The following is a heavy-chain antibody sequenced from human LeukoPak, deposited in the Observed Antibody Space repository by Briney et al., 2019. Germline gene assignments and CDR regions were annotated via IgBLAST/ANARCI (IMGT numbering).Heavy chain of an antibody. CDR2: IYHSGST. CDR3: ASHQYAYIHIFHY. CDR1: GDSISSNSYY. J-gene: IGHJ4*02. D-gene: IGHD3-16*01. V-gene: IGHV4-39*01. Sequence: SETLSLTCTVSGDSISSNSYYWGWIRQPPGKGLEWIGMIYHSGSTYYNPSLKSRVTISVDTSKNQFSLKLSSVTAADTAIYYCASHQYAYIHIFHYWGQGTLVTVSS.